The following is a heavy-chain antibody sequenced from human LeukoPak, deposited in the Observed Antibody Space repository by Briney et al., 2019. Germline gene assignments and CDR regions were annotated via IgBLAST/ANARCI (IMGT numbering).Heavy chain of an antibody. CDR2: ISSNGGST. V-gene: IGHV3-64*01. CDR3: ARAHSSAHFDY. D-gene: IGHD3-22*01. CDR1: GFTFSSYA. Sequence: GGSLRLSCAASGFTFSSYAMHWARQAPGKGLEYVSAISSNGGSTYYANSVKGRFTISRDNSKNTLYLQMGSLRSEDTAVYYCARAHSSAHFDYWGQGTLVTVSS. J-gene: IGHJ4*02.